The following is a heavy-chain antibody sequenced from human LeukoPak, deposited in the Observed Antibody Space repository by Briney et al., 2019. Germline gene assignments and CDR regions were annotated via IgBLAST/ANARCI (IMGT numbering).Heavy chain of an antibody. CDR3: ARGITVVRGVIKGGMDV. V-gene: IGHV1-69*04. CDR1: GGTFSTYYA. D-gene: IGHD3-10*01. Sequence: SVKVSCKASGGTFSTYYAISWVRQAPGQGLEWMGRIIPIVGTANYAQKFQGRATMTADKSTGTVYMELSSLRSGDTAVYYCARGITVVRGVIKGGMDVWGQGTTVTVSS. J-gene: IGHJ6*02. CDR2: IIPIVGTA.